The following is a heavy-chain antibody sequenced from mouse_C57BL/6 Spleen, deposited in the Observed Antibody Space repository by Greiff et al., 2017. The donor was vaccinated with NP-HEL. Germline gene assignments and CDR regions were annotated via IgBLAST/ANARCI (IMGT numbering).Heavy chain of an antibody. V-gene: IGHV5-6*01. CDR2: ISSGGSYT. J-gene: IGHJ3*01. D-gene: IGHD3-2*02. CDR3: ARRGGASQAPYGFAY. CDR1: GFTFSSYG. Sequence: EVQGVESGGDLVKPGGSLKLSCAASGFTFSSYGMSWVRQTPDKRLEWVATISSGGSYTYYPDSVKGRFTISRDNAKNPLYLQMSSLKSEDTAMYYCARRGGASQAPYGFAYWGQGTLVTVSA.